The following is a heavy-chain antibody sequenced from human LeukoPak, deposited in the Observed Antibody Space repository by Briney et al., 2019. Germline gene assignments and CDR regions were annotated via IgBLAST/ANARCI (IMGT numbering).Heavy chain of an antibody. CDR2: IYYSGST. D-gene: IGHD6-13*01. CDR3: ARTINTQQLVLSTIRYFDL. V-gene: IGHV4-39*01. Sequence: SETLSLTCTVSGCSISSSSYYWGWIRQPPGKGLEWIGSIYYSGSTYYNPSLKSRVTISVDTTKNQFSLKLSSVTAADPAVYYCARTINTQQLVLSTIRYFDLWGRGTLVTVSS. CDR1: GCSISSSSYY. J-gene: IGHJ2*01.